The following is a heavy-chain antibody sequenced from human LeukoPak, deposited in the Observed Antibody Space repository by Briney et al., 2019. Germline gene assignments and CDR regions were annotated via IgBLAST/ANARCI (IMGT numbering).Heavy chain of an antibody. J-gene: IGHJ4*02. D-gene: IGHD2-8*01. V-gene: IGHV1-18*01. CDR1: GYTFTSYG. Sequence: GASVKVSCKASGYTFTSYGINWVRQAPGQGLEWMGGISVDNGNTNYAQKVQGRVTMTTDTSTSTVYMELRSLRSDDTAVYYCARDDGMVYVKFVDYWGQGTLVTVSP. CDR3: ARDDGMVYVKFVDY. CDR2: ISVDNGNT.